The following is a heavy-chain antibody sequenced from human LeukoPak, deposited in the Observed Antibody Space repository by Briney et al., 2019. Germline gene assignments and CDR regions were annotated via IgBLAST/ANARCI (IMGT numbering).Heavy chain of an antibody. D-gene: IGHD6-13*01. CDR1: GFTFSSYA. J-gene: IGHJ4*02. CDR3: AKGDSSSSSGGY. CDR2: ISGSGGST. Sequence: GGSLRLSCAASGFTFSSYAMSWVRQAPGKGLEWVSVISGSGGSTYYADSVKGRFTTSRDNSKNTLYLQMNSLRTEDTAVYYCAKGDSSSSSGGYWGQGTLVTVSS. V-gene: IGHV3-23*01.